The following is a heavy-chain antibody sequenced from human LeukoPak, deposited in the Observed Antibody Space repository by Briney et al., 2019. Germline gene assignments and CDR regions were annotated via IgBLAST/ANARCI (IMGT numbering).Heavy chain of an antibody. CDR2: INHNGNVN. J-gene: IGHJ4*02. V-gene: IGHV3-7*03. Sequence: GGSLRLSCAASGFTFSSYWMNWARQAPGKGLEWVASINHNGNVNYYVDSVKGRFTISRDNAKNSLYLQMSNLRAEDTAVYYCARSPQYYGSGKTLDYWGQGTLVTVSS. CDR1: GFTFSSYW. CDR3: ARSPQYYGSGKTLDY. D-gene: IGHD3-10*01.